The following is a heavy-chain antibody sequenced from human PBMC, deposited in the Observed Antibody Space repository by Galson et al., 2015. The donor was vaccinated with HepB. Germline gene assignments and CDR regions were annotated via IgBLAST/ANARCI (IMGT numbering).Heavy chain of an antibody. CDR3: AKERNSYSFDGRGYRTFDH. D-gene: IGHD2-15*01. J-gene: IGHJ4*02. V-gene: IGHV1-18*01. Sequence: SVKVSCKASGYTFTTYNINWVRQAPGQGLQWMGWINPYNGNTRIVQEFQGRVTMTTDTSTTTAFLGLRSLRSDDTAVYYCAKERNSYSFDGRGYRTFDHWGQGTQVTVSS. CDR1: GYTFTTYN. CDR2: INPYNGNT.